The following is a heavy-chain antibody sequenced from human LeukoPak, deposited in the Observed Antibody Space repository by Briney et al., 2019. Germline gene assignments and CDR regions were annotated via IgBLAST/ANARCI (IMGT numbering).Heavy chain of an antibody. V-gene: IGHV3-20*01. CDR2: INWNGGST. D-gene: IGHD6-19*01. CDR1: GFTFDDYG. J-gene: IGHJ4*02. Sequence: GGSLRLSCVASGFTFDDYGMSWVRQAPGKGLEWVSGINWNGGSTGYADSVKGRFTISRDNAKNSLYLQMNSLRAEDTALYHCARDAEIAVAGTFDYWGQGTLVTVSS. CDR3: ARDAEIAVAGTFDY.